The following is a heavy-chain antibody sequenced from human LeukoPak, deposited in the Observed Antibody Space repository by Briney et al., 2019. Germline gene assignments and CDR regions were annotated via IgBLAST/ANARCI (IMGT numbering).Heavy chain of an antibody. Sequence: TGGSLRLSCAASGFTVSNAWMSWVRQAPGKGLEWVGRIKSKTDGGTTDYAAPVKGRFTISRDDSKNTVYLQMNSLKTEDTAVYYCTTANYYDTSDYSDYWGQGTLVTVSS. CDR2: IKSKTDGGTT. CDR3: TTANYYDTSDYSDY. V-gene: IGHV3-15*01. J-gene: IGHJ4*02. CDR1: GFTVSNAW. D-gene: IGHD3-22*01.